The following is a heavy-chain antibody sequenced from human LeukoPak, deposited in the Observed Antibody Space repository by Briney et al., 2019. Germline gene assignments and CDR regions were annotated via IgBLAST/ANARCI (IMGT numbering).Heavy chain of an antibody. CDR2: ISSSCST. CDR3: ARDAGGFDY. J-gene: IGHJ4*02. Sequence: LEWIGYISSSCSTYYNPSLKSRVTISVDTSKNQFSLKLSSVTAADTAVYYCARDAGGFDYWGQGTLVTVSS. V-gene: IGHV4-31*02. D-gene: IGHD3-10*01.